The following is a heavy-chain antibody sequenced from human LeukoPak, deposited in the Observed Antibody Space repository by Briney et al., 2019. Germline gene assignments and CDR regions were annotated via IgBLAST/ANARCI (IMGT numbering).Heavy chain of an antibody. D-gene: IGHD5-18*01. Sequence: SETLSLTCTVSGGSVSSGSYYWSWIRQPPGKGLEWIGSIHHSGSTYYNPSLKSRVTISVDTSKNQFSLKLSSVTAADTAVYYCAREYGYSYGYGDYWGQGTLVTVPS. CDR3: AREYGYSYGYGDY. CDR1: GGSVSSGSYY. CDR2: IHHSGST. J-gene: IGHJ4*02. V-gene: IGHV4-39*07.